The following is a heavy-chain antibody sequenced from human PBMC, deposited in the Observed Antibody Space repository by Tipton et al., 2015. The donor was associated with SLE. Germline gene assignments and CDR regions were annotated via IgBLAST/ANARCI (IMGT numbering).Heavy chain of an antibody. V-gene: IGHV3-30-3*01. CDR3: ARDPSNYGDYGYGMDV. D-gene: IGHD4-17*01. J-gene: IGHJ6*02. CDR1: GFTFSSYA. CDR2: ISYDGSNK. Sequence: SLRLSCAASGFTFSSYAMHWVRQAPGKGLEWVAVISYDGSNKYYADSVKGRSTISRDNSKNTLYLQMNSLRAEDTAVYYCARDPSNYGDYGYGMDVWGQGTAVTVSS.